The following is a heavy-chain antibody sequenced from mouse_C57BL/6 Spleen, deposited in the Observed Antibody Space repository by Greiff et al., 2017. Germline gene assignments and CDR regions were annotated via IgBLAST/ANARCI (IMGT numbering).Heavy chain of an antibody. CDR1: GYTFTGYW. CDR2: ILPGCCST. D-gene: IGHD1-1*02. Sequence: QVQLQQSGAELMKPGASVKLSCKATGYTFTGYWIEWVKQWPGHGLEWIGDILPGCCSTNYNELFKGKATFTADTSSNTAYMQLSSLTTEDSAIYYCARGYGGSLHWYFDVWGTGTTVTVSS. CDR3: ARGYGGSLHWYFDV. V-gene: IGHV1-9*01. J-gene: IGHJ1*03.